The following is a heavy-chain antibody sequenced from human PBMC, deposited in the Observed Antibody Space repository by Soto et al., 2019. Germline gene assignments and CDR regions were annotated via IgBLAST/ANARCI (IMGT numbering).Heavy chain of an antibody. CDR3: ARGPWGDGYIYYYYGMDV. V-gene: IGHV4-34*01. D-gene: IGHD5-12*01. CDR2: INHSGST. CDR1: CGSFSGYY. Sequence: PSETLSLTCAVYCGSFSGYYWSWIRQPPGKGLEWIGEINHSGSTNYNPSLKSRVTISVDTSKNQFSLKLSSVTAADTAVYYCARGPWGDGYIYYYYGMDVWGQGTTVTVSS. J-gene: IGHJ6*02.